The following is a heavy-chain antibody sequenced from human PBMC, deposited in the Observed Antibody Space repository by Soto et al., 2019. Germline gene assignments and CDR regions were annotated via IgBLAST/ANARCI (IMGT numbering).Heavy chain of an antibody. Sequence: QVQLVQSGAEVKKPGASVKVSCKASGYTFTVYPIHRVRQAPGQRLEWMGWINAANGNTKYSQKFQGRVTITRDTSASTAYMELSSLRVEDTTVYYCARDPGDYWGQGTLVTVSS. V-gene: IGHV1-3*01. CDR1: GYTFTVYP. J-gene: IGHJ4*02. CDR3: ARDPGDY. CDR2: INAANGNT.